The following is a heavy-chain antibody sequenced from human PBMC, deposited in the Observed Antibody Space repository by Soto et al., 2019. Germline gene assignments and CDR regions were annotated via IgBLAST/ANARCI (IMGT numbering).Heavy chain of an antibody. CDR2: ISYDGSNK. CDR3: ARGPYDILAGVDY. CDR1: GFTFSSYA. D-gene: IGHD3-9*01. J-gene: IGHJ4*02. Sequence: QVQLVESGGGVVQPGRSLRLSCAASGFTFSSYAMHWVRQAPGKGLEWVAVISYDGSNKYYADSVKGRFTISRDNSKNTLSLQMNSLRAEETDVYYWARGPYDILAGVDYWGQGTLVTVSS. V-gene: IGHV3-30-3*01.